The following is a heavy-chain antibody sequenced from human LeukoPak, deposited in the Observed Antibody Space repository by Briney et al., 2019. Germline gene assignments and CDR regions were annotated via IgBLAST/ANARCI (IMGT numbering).Heavy chain of an antibody. CDR1: GGSISSYY. CDR3: ARDLCSSSRFDL. Sequence: PSETLSLTCTVSGGSISSYYWSWIRQPPGKGLEWIGYIYYSGSTNYNPSLKSRVTISVDTSKNQFSLKLSSVTAADTAVYYCARDLCSSSRFDLWGRGTLSLSPQ. D-gene: IGHD6-6*01. V-gene: IGHV4-59*01. J-gene: IGHJ2*01. CDR2: IYYSGST.